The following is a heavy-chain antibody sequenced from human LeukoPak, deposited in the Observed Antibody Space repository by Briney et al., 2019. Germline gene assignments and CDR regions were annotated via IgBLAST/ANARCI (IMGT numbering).Heavy chain of an antibody. CDR2: ISGSGGST. CDR1: GFTVSSNH. D-gene: IGHD1-7*01. J-gene: IGHJ4*02. CDR3: AKYNWNYKGGDY. V-gene: IGHV3-23*01. Sequence: PGGSLRLSCEASGFTVSSNHMSWVRQAPGKGPEWVSAISGSGGSTYYADSVKGRFTISRDNSKNTLSLQMNSLRAEDTAVYYCAKYNWNYKGGDYWGQGTLVTVSS.